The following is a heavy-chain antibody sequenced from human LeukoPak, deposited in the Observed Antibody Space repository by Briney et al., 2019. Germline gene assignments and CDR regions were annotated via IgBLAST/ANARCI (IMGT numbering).Heavy chain of an antibody. Sequence: ASVKVSCKASGYTFTSYDINWVRQATGQGLEWMGWMNPNSGNTGYAQKFQGRVTMTRNTSISTAYMELSSLRSVDTAVYYCARKDIVVGGPDYWGQGTLVTVSS. CDR1: GYTFTSYD. D-gene: IGHD2-2*01. V-gene: IGHV1-8*01. CDR3: ARKDIVVGGPDY. CDR2: MNPNSGNT. J-gene: IGHJ4*02.